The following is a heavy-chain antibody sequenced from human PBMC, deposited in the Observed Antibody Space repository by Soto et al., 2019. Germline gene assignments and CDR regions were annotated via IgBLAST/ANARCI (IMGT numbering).Heavy chain of an antibody. Sequence: QVQLQESGPGLVKPSETLSLTCTVSGGSISSYYWSWIRQPPGKGLEWIGYIYNSGTTDYNPSLKSRVTISVDPSKKQFSLKVNSVTAADTAVYYCARAPRLYYFDYWGQGTLVTVSS. J-gene: IGHJ4*02. CDR1: GGSISSYY. D-gene: IGHD3-22*01. CDR2: IYNSGTT. CDR3: ARAPRLYYFDY. V-gene: IGHV4-59*01.